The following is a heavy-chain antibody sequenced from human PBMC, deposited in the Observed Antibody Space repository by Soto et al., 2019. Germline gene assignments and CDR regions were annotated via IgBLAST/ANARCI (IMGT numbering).Heavy chain of an antibody. V-gene: IGHV1-18*01. CDR3: ARDTSGNPGY. Sequence: QVQLVPSGTEVKKPGASVKVSCKASGYTFASYGISWVRQAPGQGREWMGGNIAYNGNTNYAQQLQGRVTMPTDTSTSRDYMELRSMRSDDTAVYYCARDTSGNPGYWGQGTRVTAS. CDR2: NIAYNGNT. CDR1: GYTFASYG. J-gene: IGHJ4*02. D-gene: IGHD1-26*01.